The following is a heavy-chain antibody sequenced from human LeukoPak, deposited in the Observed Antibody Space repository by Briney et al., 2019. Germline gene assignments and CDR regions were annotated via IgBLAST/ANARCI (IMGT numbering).Heavy chain of an antibody. CDR3: ARERYCSGASCPNSNRDFDF. V-gene: IGHV3-66*02. J-gene: IGHJ4*02. Sequence: GGSLRLSCTASGFSVSANYMSWVRQAPGKGLEWVSVIHNGGDTYYADSVEGRFTTSRDNSKNTLYLQMNSLRAEDTAVYYCARERYCSGASCPNSNRDFDFWGQGTLVTVSS. CDR2: IHNGGDT. D-gene: IGHD2-15*01. CDR1: GFSVSANY.